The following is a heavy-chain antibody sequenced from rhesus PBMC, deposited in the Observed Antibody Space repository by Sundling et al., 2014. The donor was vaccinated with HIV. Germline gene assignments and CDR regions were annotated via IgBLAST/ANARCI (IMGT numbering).Heavy chain of an antibody. CDR3: ATIITRMITVITFDY. V-gene: IGHV3-201*01. CDR1: GFTFDDYA. Sequence: EVQLVESGGGVVQPGGSLRLTCAASGFTFDDYAMHWVRQAPGKGLEWVSGVSWSGDSTGYADSVNGRFTISRDNAKNSLFLQMNRLRPEDTALYFCATIITRMITVITFDYWGQGVLVTVSS. J-gene: IGHJ4*01. CDR2: VSWSGDST. D-gene: IGHD3-9*01.